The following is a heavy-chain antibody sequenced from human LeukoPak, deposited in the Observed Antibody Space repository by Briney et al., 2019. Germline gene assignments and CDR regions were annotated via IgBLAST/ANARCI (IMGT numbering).Heavy chain of an antibody. V-gene: IGHV4-4*07. J-gene: IGHJ4*02. CDR2: IHTSGST. CDR1: GGSITSYY. CDR3: ARTQSQSGSYRYYFGY. Sequence: SETLSLTCTVSGGSITSYYWTYIRQPAGKGLEWIGRIHTSGSTNYNPSLKSRVTMSVDPSKNQFSLKLNSVTAADTAVYYCARTQSQSGSYRYYFGYWGQGTLVTVSS. D-gene: IGHD1-26*01.